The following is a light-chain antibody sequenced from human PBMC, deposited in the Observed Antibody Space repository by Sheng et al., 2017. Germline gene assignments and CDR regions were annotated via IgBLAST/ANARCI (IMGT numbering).Light chain of an antibody. CDR2: GAS. J-gene: IGKJ1*01. CDR1: QSVSSN. Sequence: IVMTQSPATLSVSPGERATLSCRASQSVSSNLAWYQQKPGQAPRLLIYGASARATGIPARFSGSGSGTEFTLTISSLQSEDFAVYYCQQYASSSPPWTFGQGPKWRSN. V-gene: IGKV3-15*01. CDR3: QQYASSSPPWT.